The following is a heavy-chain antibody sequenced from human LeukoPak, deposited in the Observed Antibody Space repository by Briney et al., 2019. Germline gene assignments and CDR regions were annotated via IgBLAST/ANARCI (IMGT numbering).Heavy chain of an antibody. D-gene: IGHD3-22*01. Sequence: PGGSLRLSCAASGFAFSSCAMSWVRQAPGKGLEWVSTISGSGGSTYHADSVKGRFTISRDNSKNTLYLQMNSLRAEDTAVYYCAKRYYESSGYRHFDYRGQGTLVTVSS. V-gene: IGHV3-23*01. J-gene: IGHJ4*02. CDR1: GFAFSSCA. CDR3: AKRYYESSGYRHFDY. CDR2: ISGSGGST.